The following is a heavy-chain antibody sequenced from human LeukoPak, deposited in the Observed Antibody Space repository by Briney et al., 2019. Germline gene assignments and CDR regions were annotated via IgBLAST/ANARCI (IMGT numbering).Heavy chain of an antibody. CDR2: ISYDGSNK. J-gene: IGHJ4*02. V-gene: IGHV3-30*18. CDR3: AKDPDLVELRY. Sequence: PGGSLRLSCAASGFTFSSYGMHWVRQAPGKGLEWVAVISYDGSNKYYADSVKGRFTISRDNSKNTLYLQMNSLRAEDTAVYYCAKDPDLVELRYWGQGTLVTVSS. CDR1: GFTFSSYG. D-gene: IGHD1-7*01.